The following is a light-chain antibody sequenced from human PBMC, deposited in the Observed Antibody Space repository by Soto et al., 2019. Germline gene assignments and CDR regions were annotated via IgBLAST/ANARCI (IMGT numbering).Light chain of an antibody. CDR1: QGISSW. CDR2: AAS. Sequence: DIQMTQSPSSVSAAVGDRVTITSRAGQGISSWLAWYQQKLGKAPKLLIYAASTLQSGVPSRFSGNGSGTDFTLIISSLQPEDSATYYCQHAYSFPITFGQRTRLQIK. V-gene: IGKV1D-12*01. J-gene: IGKJ5*01. CDR3: QHAYSFPIT.